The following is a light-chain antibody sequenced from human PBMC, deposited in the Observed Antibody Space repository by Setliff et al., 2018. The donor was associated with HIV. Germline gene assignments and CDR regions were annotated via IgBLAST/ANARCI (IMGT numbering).Light chain of an antibody. CDR2: WAS. V-gene: IGKV4-1*01. CDR3: QQNYNTPLT. Sequence: DIVMTQSPDSLAASLGERATINCKSSQSLFYNSNNKNYLAWYQKTPGQPPKLLIYWASTRESGVPDRFSGSGSGTDFTLTISRLQAEDVAVYYCQQNYNTPLTFGGGTKVDIK. J-gene: IGKJ4*01. CDR1: QSLFYNSNNKNY.